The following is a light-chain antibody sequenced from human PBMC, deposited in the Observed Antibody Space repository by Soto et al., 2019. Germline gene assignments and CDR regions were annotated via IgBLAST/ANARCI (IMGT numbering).Light chain of an antibody. J-gene: IGLJ2*01. CDR1: SSNVETNT. CDR2: TND. V-gene: IGLV1-44*01. CDR3: AAWDDSLNGVV. Sequence: QSVLTQPPSASGTPGQRVTIACSGSSSNVETNTVNWYQHLPGAAPKLLIHTNDQRPSGGPDRFSGSRSGTSASLAISGLQSEDEAEYYCAAWDDSLNGVVFGGGTKLTVL.